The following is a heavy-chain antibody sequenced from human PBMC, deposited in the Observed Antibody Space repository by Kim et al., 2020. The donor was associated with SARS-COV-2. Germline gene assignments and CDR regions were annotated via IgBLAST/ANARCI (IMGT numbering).Heavy chain of an antibody. Sequence: GGSLRLSCAASGFTFSSYGMHWVRQAPGKGLEWVAVIWYDGSNKYYADSVKGRFTISRDNSKNTLYLQMNSLRAEDTAVYYCARDGGVTIFGVAQRGYYYYGMDVWGQGTTVTVSS. CDR3: ARDGGVTIFGVAQRGYYYYGMDV. CDR1: GFTFSSYG. D-gene: IGHD3-3*01. V-gene: IGHV3-33*01. CDR2: IWYDGSNK. J-gene: IGHJ6*02.